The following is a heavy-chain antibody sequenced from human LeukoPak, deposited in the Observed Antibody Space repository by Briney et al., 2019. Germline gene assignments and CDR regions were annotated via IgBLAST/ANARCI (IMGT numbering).Heavy chain of an antibody. J-gene: IGHJ4*02. D-gene: IGHD3-10*01. CDR3: AKMVWFGVGETDY. V-gene: IGHV3-30*18. Sequence: GGSLRLSCAASGFTFSSYGMHWVRQALDKGLEWVAVISYDGSNKYYADSVKGRFTISRDNSKNTLYLQMNSLSAEDTAVYYCAKMVWFGVGETDYWGQGTLVTVSS. CDR1: GFTFSSYG. CDR2: ISYDGSNK.